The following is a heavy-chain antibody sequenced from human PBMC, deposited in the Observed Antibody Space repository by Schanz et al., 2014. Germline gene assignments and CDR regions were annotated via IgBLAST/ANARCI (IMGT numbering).Heavy chain of an antibody. V-gene: IGHV3-23*01. D-gene: IGHD4-17*01. CDR1: GFTFGSYA. Sequence: EVRLLESGGGLVQPGGSLRLSCVGSGFTFGSYAMNWVRQAPGKGLEWVSTIRTSASDTFYADSVKGRFTISRDNAKNTLYLQMNSLRAEDTAVYYCVRDTDYHFDYWGQGTLVTVSS. CDR2: IRTSASDT. J-gene: IGHJ4*02. CDR3: VRDTDYHFDY.